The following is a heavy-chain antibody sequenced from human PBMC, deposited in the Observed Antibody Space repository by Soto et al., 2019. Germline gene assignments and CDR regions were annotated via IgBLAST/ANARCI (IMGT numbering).Heavy chain of an antibody. Sequence: QVQLVQSGAEVKKPGASVKVSCKVSGYTLTELSMHWVRQAPGKGLEWMGGFDPEDGETIYAQKFQGRGTMTEDTSTDTAYMELSSLRSEDTAVYYCATAGDYGDYGDVRLFNWFDPWGQGTLVTVSS. CDR2: FDPEDGET. CDR3: ATAGDYGDYGDVRLFNWFDP. V-gene: IGHV1-24*01. CDR1: GYTLTELS. D-gene: IGHD4-17*01. J-gene: IGHJ5*02.